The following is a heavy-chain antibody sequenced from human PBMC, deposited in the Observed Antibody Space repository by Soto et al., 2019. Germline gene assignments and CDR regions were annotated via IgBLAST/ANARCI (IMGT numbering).Heavy chain of an antibody. CDR2: MSGSSSTT. D-gene: IGHD1-7*01. CDR3: AKNQERELPRVIDF. CDR1: GLTFSNYA. V-gene: IGHV3-23*01. Sequence: GSLRLSCATSGLTFSNYAMSWVRQAPGGGLEWVSSMSGSSSTTYYADSVRGRFTISRDRSKNTLYLQMSSLRAEDTALYYCAKNQERELPRVIDFWGQGTLVTVSS. J-gene: IGHJ4*02.